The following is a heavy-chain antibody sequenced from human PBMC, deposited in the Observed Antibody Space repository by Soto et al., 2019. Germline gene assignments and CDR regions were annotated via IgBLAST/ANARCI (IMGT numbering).Heavy chain of an antibody. CDR3: ARELLFYDSDGFSWDDAFDI. CDR2: IYYSGST. Sequence: SVPLSLRCSVSGGSIIDSGSFYCNWIRQHPGKGLEWIGYIYYSGSTYYNRALKSRATISLDRPKNQFSLKLSSVTAADTAVYYCARELLFYDSDGFSWDDAFDIWGQGTMVTVSS. CDR1: GGSIIDSGSFY. V-gene: IGHV4-30-4*01. J-gene: IGHJ3*02. D-gene: IGHD3-22*01.